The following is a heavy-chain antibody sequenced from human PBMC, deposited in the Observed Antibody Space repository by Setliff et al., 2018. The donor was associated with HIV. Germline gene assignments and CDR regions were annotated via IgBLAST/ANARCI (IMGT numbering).Heavy chain of an antibody. V-gene: IGHV4-61*02. CDR1: GGSISSGSYY. CDR3: ARGLHLRITMVRGEYYGMDV. J-gene: IGHJ6*02. Sequence: SETLSLTCTVSGGSISSGSYYWSWIRQPAGKGLEWIGRIYTSGSTNYNPSLKSRVTISVDTSKNQFSLKLSSVTAADTAVYYCARGLHLRITMVRGEYYGMDVWGQGTTGTVSS. CDR2: IYTSGST. D-gene: IGHD3-10*01.